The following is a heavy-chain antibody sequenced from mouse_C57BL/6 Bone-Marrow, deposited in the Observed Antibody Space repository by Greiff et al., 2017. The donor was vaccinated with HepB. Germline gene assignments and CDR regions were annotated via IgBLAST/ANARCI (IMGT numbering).Heavy chain of an antibody. CDR3: ARGGTTVVPYYFDY. D-gene: IGHD1-1*01. Sequence: QVQLKESGAELVKPGASVKLSCKASGYTFTSYWMHWVKQRPGQGLEWIGMIHPNSGSTNYNEKFKSKATLTVDKSSSTAYMQLSSLTSEDSAVYYCARGGTTVVPYYFDYWGQGTTLTVSS. CDR1: GYTFTSYW. J-gene: IGHJ2*01. V-gene: IGHV1-64*01. CDR2: IHPNSGST.